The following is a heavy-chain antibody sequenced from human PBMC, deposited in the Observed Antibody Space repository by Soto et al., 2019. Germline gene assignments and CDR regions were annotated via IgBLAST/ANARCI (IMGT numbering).Heavy chain of an antibody. V-gene: IGHV3-53*01. D-gene: IGHD3-16*01. CDR1: GITVNSNC. CDR2: IYSGDVT. J-gene: IGHJ4*02. CDR3: ARGQANVHAYFDY. Sequence: PEGTRRLSCAPSGITVNSNCMSWVRQAPGKGPEWISVIYSGDVTDYAASVKGRFSISRDNSKNTLYLQMNGLRAEDTAVYYCARGQANVHAYFDYWGQGTLVAVSS.